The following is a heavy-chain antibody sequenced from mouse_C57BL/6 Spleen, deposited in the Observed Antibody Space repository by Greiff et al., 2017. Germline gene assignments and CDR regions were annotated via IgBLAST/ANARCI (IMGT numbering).Heavy chain of an antibody. J-gene: IGHJ2*01. V-gene: IGHV1-50*01. CDR2: IDPSDSYT. CDR1: GYTFTSYW. Sequence: QVQLQQPGAELVKPGASVKLSCKASGYTFTSYWMQWVKQRPGQGLEWIGEIDPSDSYTNYNQKFKGKATLTVETSSSTAYMQLSSLSSEDSAVYYCASRKGDFDYWGEDTALTVSS. CDR3: ASRKGDFDY.